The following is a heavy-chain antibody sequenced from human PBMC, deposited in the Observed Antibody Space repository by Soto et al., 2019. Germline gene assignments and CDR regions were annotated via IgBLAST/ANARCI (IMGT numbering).Heavy chain of an antibody. V-gene: IGHV1-18*04. CDR1: VYTFTSYG. CDR3: ARDRGVSSGWYSGFDS. CDR2: ISAYNGNT. Sequence: XSVKVSCKASVYTFTSYGISWVRQAPGQGLEWMGWISAYNGNTNYAQKLQGRVTMTTDTSTSTAYMELRSLRSDDTAVYYCARDRGVSSGWYSGFDSWGQGPLVTVSS. J-gene: IGHJ4*02. D-gene: IGHD6-19*01.